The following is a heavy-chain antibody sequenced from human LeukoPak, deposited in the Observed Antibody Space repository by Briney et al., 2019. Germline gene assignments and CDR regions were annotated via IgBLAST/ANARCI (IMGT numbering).Heavy chain of an antibody. Sequence: ASVKVSCKASGYTFTSYGINWVRQAPGQGLEWMGWISAYNGDTNYAQKLQGRVTMTTDTSTSTAYMELRSLRSDDTAVYYCARDNSMHERGWWFDPWGQGTLVTVSS. CDR3: ARDNSMHERGWWFDP. V-gene: IGHV1-18*01. D-gene: IGHD4-23*01. CDR1: GYTFTSYG. J-gene: IGHJ5*02. CDR2: ISAYNGDT.